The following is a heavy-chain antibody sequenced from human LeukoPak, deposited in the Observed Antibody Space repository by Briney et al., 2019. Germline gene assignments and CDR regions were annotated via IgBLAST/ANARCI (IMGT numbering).Heavy chain of an antibody. CDR2: IYYSGST. J-gene: IGHJ5*02. Sequence: PSETLSLTCTVSGGSISSSSYYWGWIRQPPGKGLEWIGSIYYSGSTYYNPSLKSRVTISVDTSKNQFSLKLSSVTAADTAVYYCASLLIVVVPAASWFDPWGQGTLVTVSS. D-gene: IGHD2-2*01. CDR3: ASLLIVVVPAASWFDP. CDR1: GGSISSSSYY. V-gene: IGHV4-39*07.